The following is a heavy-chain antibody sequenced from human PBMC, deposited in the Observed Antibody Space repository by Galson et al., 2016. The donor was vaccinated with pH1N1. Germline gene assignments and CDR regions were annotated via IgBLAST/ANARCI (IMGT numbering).Heavy chain of an antibody. Sequence: TLSLTCTVSGGSISSGDYYWSWIRQPPGKGLEWIGYTYYSGSTYYNPSLKSRVTISVDTSKNQFSLKLSSVTAAGTAVYYCARGLDGDYVGYFDLWGRGTLVTVSS. CDR3: ARGLDGDYVGYFDL. CDR2: TYYSGST. J-gene: IGHJ2*01. D-gene: IGHD4-17*01. V-gene: IGHV4-30-4*01. CDR1: GGSISSGDYY.